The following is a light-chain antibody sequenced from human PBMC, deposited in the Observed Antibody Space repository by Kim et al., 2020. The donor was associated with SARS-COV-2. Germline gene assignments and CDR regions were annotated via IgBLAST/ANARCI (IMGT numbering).Light chain of an antibody. J-gene: IGLJ3*02. CDR3: SAWDDGHGGLWV. Sequence: QSVLTQPPSASKTPGQTVTISCSGSRSNVGANSVTWYQQQPGTAAQLLIYNDNHRRSGAPARFSGSKSGTTASLAISGLQSDDEADYYCSAWDDGHGGLWVFGAGTRLTVL. CDR2: NDN. CDR1: RSNVGANS. V-gene: IGLV1-44*01.